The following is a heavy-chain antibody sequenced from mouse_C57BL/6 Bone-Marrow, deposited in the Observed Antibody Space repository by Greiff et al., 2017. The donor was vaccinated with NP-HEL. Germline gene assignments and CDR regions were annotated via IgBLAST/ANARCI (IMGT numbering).Heavy chain of an antibody. J-gene: IGHJ3*01. V-gene: IGHV1-19*01. CDR3: ARSGYYGSSFFAY. CDR2: INPYNGGT. CDR1: GYTFTDYY. Sequence: DVQLQESGPVLVKPGASVKMSCKASGYTFTDYYMNWVKQSHGKSLEWIGVINPYNGGTSYNQKFKGKATLTVDKSSSTAYMELNSLTSEDSAVYYCARSGYYGSSFFAYWGQGTLVTVSA. D-gene: IGHD1-1*01.